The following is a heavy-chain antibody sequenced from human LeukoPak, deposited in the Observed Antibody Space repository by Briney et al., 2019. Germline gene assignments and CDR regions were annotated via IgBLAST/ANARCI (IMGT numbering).Heavy chain of an antibody. V-gene: IGHV1-3*01. CDR1: GYTFTSYA. Sequence: ASVKVSCKASGYTFTSYAMHWVRQAPGQRLEWMGWINAGSGNTKYSQKFQGRVTITRDTSASTAYMELSSLRSEDTAVYYCARGPLEGYSYGFYFDYWGQGTLVTVSS. CDR2: INAGSGNT. J-gene: IGHJ4*02. CDR3: ARGPLEGYSYGFYFDY. D-gene: IGHD5-18*01.